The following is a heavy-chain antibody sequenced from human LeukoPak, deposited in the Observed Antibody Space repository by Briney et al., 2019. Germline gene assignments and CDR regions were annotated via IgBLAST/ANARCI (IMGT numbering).Heavy chain of an antibody. J-gene: IGHJ5*02. D-gene: IGHD2-15*01. Sequence: GGSLRLSCAASGFTFNSYEMNWVRQAPGKGLEWVSYISTSGSTIYYADSVKGRFTISRDNAKNSLYLQMNSLRVEDTAIYYCARDQHCSGGSCYSDLFDPWGQGTLVTVSS. CDR2: ISTSGSTI. V-gene: IGHV3-48*03. CDR1: GFTFNSYE. CDR3: ARDQHCSGGSCYSDLFDP.